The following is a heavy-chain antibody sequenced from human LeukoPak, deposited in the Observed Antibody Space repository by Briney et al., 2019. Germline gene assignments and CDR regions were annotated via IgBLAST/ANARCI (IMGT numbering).Heavy chain of an antibody. CDR1: GYTFTSYG. CDR2: IIPIFGTA. V-gene: IGHV1-69*13. J-gene: IGHJ3*02. D-gene: IGHD4-17*01. CDR3: ARATTVTSRDAFDI. Sequence: GASVKVSCKASGYTFTSYGISWVRQAPGQGLEWMGGIIPIFGTANYAQKFQGRVTITADESTSTAYMELSSLRSEDTAVYYCARATTVTSRDAFDIWGQGTMVTVSS.